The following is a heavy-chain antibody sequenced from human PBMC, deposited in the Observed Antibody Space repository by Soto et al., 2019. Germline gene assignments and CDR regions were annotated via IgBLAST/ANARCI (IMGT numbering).Heavy chain of an antibody. CDR3: ARVGSYSSSWYSWCWFDP. CDR1: GGTFSSYA. D-gene: IGHD6-13*01. J-gene: IGHJ5*02. Sequence: SVNVSCKASGGTFSSYAISWVRQAPGQGLEWMGGIIPIFGTANYAQKFQGRVTITADESTSTAYMELSSLRSEDTAVYYCARVGSYSSSWYSWCWFDPWGQGTLVTVSS. V-gene: IGHV1-69*13. CDR2: IIPIFGTA.